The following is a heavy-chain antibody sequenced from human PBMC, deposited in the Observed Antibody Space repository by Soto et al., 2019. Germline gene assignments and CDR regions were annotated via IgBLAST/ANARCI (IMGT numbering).Heavy chain of an antibody. J-gene: IGHJ4*02. V-gene: IGHV3-21*01. CDR2: ISRTRTYI. CDR3: VRVANDLNYFDY. Sequence: GGSLRLSCAASGFTFSTYTMNWARQAPGKGLEWVSSISRTRTYIYYADSVKGRFTISRDDANNSLYLQMHSLRAEDTAVYYCVRVANDLNYFDYWGQGALVTVSS. CDR1: GFTFSTYT.